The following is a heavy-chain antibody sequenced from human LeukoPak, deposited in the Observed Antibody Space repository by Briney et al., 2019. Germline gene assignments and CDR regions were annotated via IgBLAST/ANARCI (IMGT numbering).Heavy chain of an antibody. CDR3: ARDKDLAVAANWFDP. J-gene: IGHJ5*02. Sequence: SETLSLTCTVSGYSFSSGFFWGWIRQPPGKGLEWIGSLYHTGTTYNNPSLKSRVTMSLDTSKNQLSLKMTSVTAADTAVYYCARDKDLAVAANWFDPGAREPWSSSPQ. CDR2: LYHTGTT. CDR1: GYSFSSGFF. V-gene: IGHV4-38-2*02. D-gene: IGHD6-19*01.